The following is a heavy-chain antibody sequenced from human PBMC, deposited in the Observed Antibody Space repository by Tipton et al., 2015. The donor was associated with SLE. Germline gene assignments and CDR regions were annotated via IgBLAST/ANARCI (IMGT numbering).Heavy chain of an antibody. J-gene: IGHJ4*02. D-gene: IGHD1-1*01. CDR1: GDSISNRHW. V-gene: IGHV4-4*02. Sequence: LSLTCAVSGDSISNRHWWSWVRQPPGKGLEWIGEINHSGGTNYNPSLKSRVTISVDTSKNQFSLKLSSVTAADTAVYYCARGVLRPFDYWGQGTLVTVSS. CDR3: ARGVLRPFDY. CDR2: INHSGGT.